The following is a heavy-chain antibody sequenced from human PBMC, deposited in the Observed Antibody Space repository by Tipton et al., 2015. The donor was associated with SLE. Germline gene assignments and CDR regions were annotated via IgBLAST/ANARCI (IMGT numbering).Heavy chain of an antibody. CDR2: IYSGGST. Sequence: SLRLSCAASGFTVSSNYMSWVRQAPGKGLEWVSVIYSGGSTYYADSVKGRFTISRDNSKNTLYLQMNSLRAEDTAVYYCARGLTYHSSADYWGQGTLVTVSS. CDR1: GFTVSSNY. D-gene: IGHD6-25*01. J-gene: IGHJ4*02. CDR3: ARGLTYHSSADY. V-gene: IGHV3-53*05.